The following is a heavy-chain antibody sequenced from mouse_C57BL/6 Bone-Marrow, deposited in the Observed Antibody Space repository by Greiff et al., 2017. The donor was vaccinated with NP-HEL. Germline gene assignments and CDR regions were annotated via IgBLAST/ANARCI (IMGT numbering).Heavy chain of an antibody. CDR2: FYPGSGSI. D-gene: IGHD2-4*01. V-gene: IGHV1-62-2*01. CDR1: GYTFTEYT. J-gene: IGHJ3*01. CDR3: ARHERGGDYVDVSFAY. Sequence: QVQLKESGAELVKPGASVKLSCKASGYTFTEYTIHWVKQRSGQGLEWIGWFYPGSGSIKYNEKFKDKATLTADKSSSTVYMELSRLTSEDSAVYFCARHERGGDYVDVSFAYWGQGTLVTVSA.